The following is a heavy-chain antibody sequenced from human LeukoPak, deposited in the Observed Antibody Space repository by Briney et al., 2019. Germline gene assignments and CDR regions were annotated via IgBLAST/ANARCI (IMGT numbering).Heavy chain of an antibody. V-gene: IGHV4-30-2*01. CDR1: GGSISSGGYS. CDR2: IYHSGSA. J-gene: IGHJ5*02. Sequence: NASQTLSLTCAVSGGSISSGGYSWSWLRQPPGKGLEWIGYIYHSGSAYYNPSLKSRVTLSVDRSKNQFSLKLSSVTAADTAVYYCARGSPFDPWGQGTLVTVSS. CDR3: ARGSPFDP.